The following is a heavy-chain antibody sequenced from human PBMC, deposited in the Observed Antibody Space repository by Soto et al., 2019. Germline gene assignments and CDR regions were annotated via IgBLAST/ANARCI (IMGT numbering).Heavy chain of an antibody. J-gene: IGHJ6*02. CDR2: ISSSSSYI. CDR3: ARAYVTGPLYYYYGMDV. D-gene: IGHD2-8*02. V-gene: IGHV3-21*01. Sequence: PGGSLRLSCAASGFTLDDYGMNWVRQAPGKGLEWVSSISSSSSYIYYADSVKGRFTISRDNAKNSLYLQMNSLRAEDTAVYYCARAYVTGPLYYYYGMDVWGQGTTVTVSS. CDR1: GFTLDDYG.